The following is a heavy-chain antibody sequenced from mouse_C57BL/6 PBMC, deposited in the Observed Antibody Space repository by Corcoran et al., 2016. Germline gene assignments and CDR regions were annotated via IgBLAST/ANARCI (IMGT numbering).Heavy chain of an antibody. Sequence: QVQLQQSGPELVKPGASVKISCKASGYTFTDYYINWVKQRPGQGLEWIGWIFPGSGSTYYNEKFKGKATLPVDKSSSTAYMLLSILNAADSAVYFCARLFGDYWGQGTTLTVSS. CDR1: GYTFTDYY. CDR2: IFPGSGST. V-gene: IGHV1-75*01. J-gene: IGHJ2*01. CDR3: ARLFGDY.